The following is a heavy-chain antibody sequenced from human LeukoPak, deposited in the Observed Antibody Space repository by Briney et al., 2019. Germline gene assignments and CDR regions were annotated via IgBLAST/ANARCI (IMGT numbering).Heavy chain of an antibody. V-gene: IGHV3-30*18. CDR1: GFTFSSYG. CDR2: ISYDGSNK. CDR3: AKSFNRDLWFGELSIPNLDY. Sequence: PGGSLRLSCAASGFTFSSYGMHWVRQAPGKGLEWVAVISYDGSNKYYADSVKGRFTISRDNSKNTLYLQMNSLRAEDTAVYYCAKSFNRDLWFGELSIPNLDYWGQGTLVTVSS. J-gene: IGHJ4*02. D-gene: IGHD3-10*01.